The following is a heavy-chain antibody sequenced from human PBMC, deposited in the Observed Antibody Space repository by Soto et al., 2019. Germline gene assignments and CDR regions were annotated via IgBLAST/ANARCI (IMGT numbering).Heavy chain of an antibody. D-gene: IGHD3-10*01. Sequence: GSLRLSCAASGFTFSRHWIHWVRQAPGQGLVWVSRTKTDGTTSYADSVRGRFTISRDNAENTLYLQMNSLRAEDTAVYYCVRDMRAVPWYGGISSAFDMWGQGTMLTVSS. V-gene: IGHV3-74*01. CDR2: TKTDGTT. CDR3: VRDMRAVPWYGGISSAFDM. CDR1: GFTFSRHW. J-gene: IGHJ3*02.